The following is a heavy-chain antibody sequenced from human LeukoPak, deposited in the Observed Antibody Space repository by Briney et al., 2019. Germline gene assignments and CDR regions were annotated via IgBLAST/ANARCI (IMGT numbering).Heavy chain of an antibody. CDR3: ARSITIFGVATLGY. V-gene: IGHV1-46*01. CDR2: INPSGGVSSA. CDR1: RYSFTSYY. D-gene: IGHD3-3*01. J-gene: IGHJ4*02. Sequence: ASVKVSCKASRYSFTSYYIHWVRQAPGQGLEWMAMINPSGGVSSATYAQKFQGTLTLTRDMSTSTVYMDLSSLRSEDTAVYYCARSITIFGVATLGYWGQGTLVTVSS.